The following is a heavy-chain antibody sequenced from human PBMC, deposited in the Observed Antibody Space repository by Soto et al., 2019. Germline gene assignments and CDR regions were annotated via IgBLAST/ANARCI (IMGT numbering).Heavy chain of an antibody. V-gene: IGHV1-8*01. CDR3: ARDGSKIDGYGVQLGY. D-gene: IGHD4-17*01. J-gene: IGHJ4*02. CDR2: MNPNSGDT. CDR1: GYTFTSYD. Sequence: QVQLVQSGAEVKKPGASVKVSCKASGYTFTSYDINWVRQATGQGLEWMGRMNPNSGDTGLAQKFQDRITMTRNTSITTAYMELSSLRSEDTAVYYCARDGSKIDGYGVQLGYWGQGTVVTVSS.